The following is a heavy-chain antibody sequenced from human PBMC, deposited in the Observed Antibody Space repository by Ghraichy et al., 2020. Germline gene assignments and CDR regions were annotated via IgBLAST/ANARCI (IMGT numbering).Heavy chain of an antibody. CDR2: ISGGSTYT. Sequence: GGSLRLSCAASGFTFSDFYMTWIRQAPGKGLEWVSYISGGSTYTNYADSLKGRFTVSRDNGKNSLYLHMNSLRADDTALYYCARVRSGSYYNLDYWGPGTLVTVSS. J-gene: IGHJ4*02. V-gene: IGHV3-11*06. CDR1: GFTFSDFY. D-gene: IGHD3-10*01. CDR3: ARVRSGSYYNLDY.